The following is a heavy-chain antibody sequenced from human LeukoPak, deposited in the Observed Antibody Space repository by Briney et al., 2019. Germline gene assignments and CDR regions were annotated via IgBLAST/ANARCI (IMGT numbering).Heavy chain of an antibody. CDR3: ARRSGSYHFDY. CDR1: GYSFTTYW. Sequence: VESLKISCKGSGYSFTTYWIGWVRQMPGKGLELIGIIYPGDSDTRYSPSLQGKVTISADKSISTAYLQWSSLKASDTAMYYCARRSGSYHFDYWGQGTLVTVSS. D-gene: IGHD1-26*01. CDR2: IYPGDSDT. V-gene: IGHV5-51*01. J-gene: IGHJ4*02.